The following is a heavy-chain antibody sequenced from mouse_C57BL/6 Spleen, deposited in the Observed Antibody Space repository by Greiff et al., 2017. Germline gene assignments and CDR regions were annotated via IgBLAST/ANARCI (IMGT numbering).Heavy chain of an antibody. D-gene: IGHD3-3*01. CDR1: GYTFTSYW. J-gene: IGHJ2*01. CDR2: IDPSDSYT. CDR3: ARGEGLDY. V-gene: IGHV1-69*01. Sequence: VQLQQSGAELVMPGASVKLSCKASGYTFTSYWMHWVKQRPGQGLEWIGEIDPSDSYTNYNQKFKGKSTLTVDKSSSTAYMQLSSLTSEDSAVYYCARGEGLDYWGQGTTLTVSS.